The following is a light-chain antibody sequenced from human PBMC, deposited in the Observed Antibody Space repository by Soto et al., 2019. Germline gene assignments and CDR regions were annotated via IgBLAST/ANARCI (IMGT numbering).Light chain of an antibody. CDR3: QQYNDWPRT. Sequence: EIVMTQSPATLSVSPGESATLSCRASQSVSSNLVWYQQKPGQDTRLLIYGASTRATGIPARFSASGSGTEFALTISSLQSEDFAVYYCQQYNDWPRTFGQGTKVEIK. CDR2: GAS. J-gene: IGKJ1*01. CDR1: QSVSSN. V-gene: IGKV3-15*01.